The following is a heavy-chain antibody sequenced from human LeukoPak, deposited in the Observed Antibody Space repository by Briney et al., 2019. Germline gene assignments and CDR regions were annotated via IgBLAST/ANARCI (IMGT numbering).Heavy chain of an antibody. D-gene: IGHD2-15*01. CDR2: INPSGGST. CDR3: ARGYCSGGSCYLLLYGMDV. CDR1: GYTFTSYY. Sequence: ASVKVSCTASGYTFTSYYMHWVRQAPGQGLEWMGIINPSGGSTSYAQKFQGRVTMTRDTSTSTVYMELSSLRSEDTAVYYCARGYCSGGSCYLLLYGMDVWGQGTTVTVSS. V-gene: IGHV1-46*01. J-gene: IGHJ6*02.